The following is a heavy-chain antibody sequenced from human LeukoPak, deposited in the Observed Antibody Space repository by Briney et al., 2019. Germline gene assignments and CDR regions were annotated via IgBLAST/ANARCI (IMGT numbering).Heavy chain of an antibody. CDR3: ARDSSAGYYFDY. V-gene: IGHV1-46*01. CDR1: GYTFTSYY. D-gene: IGHD6-6*01. CDR2: INPSGGST. Sequence: ASVKVSCKASGYTFTSYYMHWVRQAPGQGLEWMGIINPSGGSTSYAQKFQGRITMTRDTSTSTVYMELSSLRSEDTAVYYCARDSSAGYYFDYWGQGTLVTVSS. J-gene: IGHJ4*02.